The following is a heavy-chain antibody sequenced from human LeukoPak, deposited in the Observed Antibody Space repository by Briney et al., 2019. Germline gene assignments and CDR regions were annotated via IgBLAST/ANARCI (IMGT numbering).Heavy chain of an antibody. CDR1: GYTLTELS. Sequence: ASVKVSCKVSGYTLTELSMHWVRQAPGKGLEWMGGFDPEDGETIYAQKFQGRVTMTEDTSTDTAYMELSSLRSEDTAVYYCATELTQLERSHFDYWGQGTLVTVSS. V-gene: IGHV1-24*01. J-gene: IGHJ4*02. CDR3: ATELTQLERSHFDY. D-gene: IGHD1-1*01. CDR2: FDPEDGET.